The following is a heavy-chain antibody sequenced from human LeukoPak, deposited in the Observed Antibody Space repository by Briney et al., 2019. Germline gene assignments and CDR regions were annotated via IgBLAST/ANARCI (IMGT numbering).Heavy chain of an antibody. CDR2: TRGKANSYST. CDR3: VRVMRGDRTFDY. D-gene: IGHD2-8*01. V-gene: IGHV3-72*01. Sequence: GGSLRLSCAASGFTFSDHYMDWVRQAPGKGLEWVGRTRGKANSYSTEYAASVKGRFTISRDGSKDSMYLQMSSLKTEDTAVYYCVRVMRGDRTFDYWGQGTLVTVSS. CDR1: GFTFSDHY. J-gene: IGHJ4*02.